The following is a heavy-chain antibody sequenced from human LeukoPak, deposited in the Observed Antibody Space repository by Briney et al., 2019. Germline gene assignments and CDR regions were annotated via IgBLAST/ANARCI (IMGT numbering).Heavy chain of an antibody. CDR2: IYSDDDK. J-gene: IGHJ5*02. CDR1: GFSLTNSAVG. V-gene: IGHV2-5*02. Sequence: SGPTLVKPTQTLTLTCTFSGFSLTNSAVGVGWIREPPGQALEWLALIYSDDDKRYNPSLKTRLSISKDTSKNQVVLRMTNVDLVDTATYFCAHRGKYLTWFDPWGQGTLVIVSS. CDR3: AHRGKYLTWFDP. D-gene: IGHD2/OR15-2a*01.